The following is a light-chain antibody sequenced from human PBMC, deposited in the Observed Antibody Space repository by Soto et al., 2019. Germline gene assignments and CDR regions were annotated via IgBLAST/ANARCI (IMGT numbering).Light chain of an antibody. V-gene: IGLV2-23*01. CDR1: SGDVGGYNL. Sequence: QSALTQPASVSGSPGQSITISCTGTSGDVGGYNLVSWYQHHPGKAPKLMIYEGSKRFPGVSKRFSGSKSGNTASLTISGLQAADEADYYCCAYAGVMVFGGGTTLTVL. CDR2: EGS. CDR3: CAYAGVMV. J-gene: IGLJ2*01.